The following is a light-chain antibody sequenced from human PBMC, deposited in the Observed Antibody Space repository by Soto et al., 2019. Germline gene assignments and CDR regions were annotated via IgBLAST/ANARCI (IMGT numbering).Light chain of an antibody. V-gene: IGKV3-15*01. CDR3: QQYSNWPSWT. CDR1: QSVSSN. Sequence: EILMTQSPATLSVSPGERATVSCRASQSVSSNLAWYQQKPGQAPRLLIYGASTRATGIPARFSGSGSGTEFTLTISSLQSEDFAVYYCQQYSNWPSWTFGQGTEVDIK. J-gene: IGKJ1*01. CDR2: GAS.